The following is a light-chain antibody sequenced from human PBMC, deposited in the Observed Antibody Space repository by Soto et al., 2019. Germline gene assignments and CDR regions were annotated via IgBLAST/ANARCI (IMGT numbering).Light chain of an antibody. V-gene: IGKV3D-20*02. CDR3: QQRSNWPIT. J-gene: IGKJ5*01. Sequence: EIVLTQSPGPLSLSPGERATLSCRASQSVSNNYLAWYQQKPGQAPRLLIYGASTRATGIPDRFTGSGSGTDFTLTISSLEPEDVAVYYCQQRSNWPITFGQGTRLEIK. CDR2: GAS. CDR1: QSVSNNY.